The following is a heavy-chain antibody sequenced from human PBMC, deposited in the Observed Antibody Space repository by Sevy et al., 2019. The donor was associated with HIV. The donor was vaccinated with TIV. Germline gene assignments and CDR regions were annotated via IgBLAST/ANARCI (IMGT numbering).Heavy chain of an antibody. Sequence: SLKISCAASGFTFDDYAMHWVRQAPGKGLEWVSGISWNSGSIGYADSVKGRFTISRDNAKNSLYLQMNSLRAEDTALYYCAKDIGVLRNVFDIWGQGTMVTVSS. CDR1: GFTFDDYA. CDR2: ISWNSGSI. D-gene: IGHD2-8*01. J-gene: IGHJ3*02. CDR3: AKDIGVLRNVFDI. V-gene: IGHV3-9*01.